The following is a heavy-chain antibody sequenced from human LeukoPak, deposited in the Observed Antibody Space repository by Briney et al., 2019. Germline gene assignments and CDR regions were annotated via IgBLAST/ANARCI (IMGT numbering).Heavy chain of an antibody. CDR1: GYTFTSSG. J-gene: IGHJ4*02. V-gene: IGHV1-18*01. CDR3: ARDIAAAGTKTVDY. CDR2: ISVYNGNT. Sequence: ASVKVSCKASGYTFTSSGFSWVRQAPGQGFEWMGWISVYNGNTNYAQKLQGRVTMTTDTSTSTAYMELRSLRSDDTAVYYCARDIAAAGTKTVDYWGQGTLVTVSS. D-gene: IGHD6-13*01.